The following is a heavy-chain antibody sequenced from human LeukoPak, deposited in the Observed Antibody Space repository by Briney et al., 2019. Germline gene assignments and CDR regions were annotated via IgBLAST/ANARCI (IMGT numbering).Heavy chain of an antibody. CDR3: ARTLVGATSLDGFDT. J-gene: IGHJ3*02. V-gene: IGHV4-59*01. Sequence: SETLSLTCTVSGGSINSYYWSWIRQPPGRGLEWIGYISYSGSPNNNPSLKSRVTISLHTSKNQFSLKLSSVTAADTAVYYCARTLVGATSLDGFDTWGQGTMVTVSS. CDR2: ISYSGSP. D-gene: IGHD1-26*01. CDR1: GGSINSYY.